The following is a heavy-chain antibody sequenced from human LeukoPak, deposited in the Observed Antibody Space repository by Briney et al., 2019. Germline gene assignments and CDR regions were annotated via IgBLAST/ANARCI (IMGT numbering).Heavy chain of an antibody. J-gene: IGHJ4*02. CDR2: INGDGSEI. D-gene: IGHD3-16*01. Sequence: GGSLRLSCAASGFTFSTSWMTWVRQAPGKGLEWVASINGDGSEIHYVDSVKGRFTISRDNAKDSLYLQMNSLTAEDTAMYYCAKRGTLREFDYWGQGTLVTVSS. V-gene: IGHV3-7*01. CDR3: AKRGTLREFDY. CDR1: GFTFSTSW.